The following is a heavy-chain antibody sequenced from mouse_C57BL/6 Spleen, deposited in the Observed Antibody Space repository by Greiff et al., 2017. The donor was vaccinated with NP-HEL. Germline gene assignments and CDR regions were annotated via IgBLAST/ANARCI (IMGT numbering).Heavy chain of an antibody. V-gene: IGHV1-61*01. J-gene: IGHJ2*01. CDR1: GYTFTSYW. CDR2: IYPSDSET. CDR3: ARSERITTVFDY. D-gene: IGHD1-1*01. Sequence: VQLQQPGAELVRPGSSVKLSCKASGYTFTSYWMDWVKQRPGQGLEWIGNIYPSDSETHYNQKFKDKATLTVDKSSSTAYMQLSSLTSEDSAVYYCARSERITTVFDYWGQGTTLTVSS.